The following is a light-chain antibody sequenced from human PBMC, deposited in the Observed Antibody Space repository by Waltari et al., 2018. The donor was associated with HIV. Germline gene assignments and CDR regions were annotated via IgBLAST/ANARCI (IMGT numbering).Light chain of an antibody. Sequence: QSALTQPRSVSGSPGQSVTISCTGTSIDVGGYNFVSWYQQHPGKAPKLMIYDVTKRPSGVPDRFSGSKSGNTASLTIYGLQAEDEADYYCFSYATGSYWVFGGGTKLTAL. CDR1: SIDVGGYNF. J-gene: IGLJ3*02. V-gene: IGLV2-11*01. CDR3: FSYATGSYWV. CDR2: DVT.